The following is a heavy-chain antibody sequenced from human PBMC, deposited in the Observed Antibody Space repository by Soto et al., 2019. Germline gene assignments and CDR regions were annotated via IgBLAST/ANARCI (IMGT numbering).Heavy chain of an antibody. J-gene: IGHJ4*02. CDR1: DSSLSSSTYY. V-gene: IGHV4-39*01. CDR2: IYYSGNS. D-gene: IGHD3-3*01. CDR3: ARGWDFWSGYYTGGFDY. Sequence: SESLSLTCSVSDSSLSSSTYYWGWIRQPPGKGLEWIGSIYYSGNSYYNPPLKSRVTISVDTSKNQLSLNLTSVTAADTAVYYCARGWDFWSGYYTGGFDYWGQGTPVTVSS.